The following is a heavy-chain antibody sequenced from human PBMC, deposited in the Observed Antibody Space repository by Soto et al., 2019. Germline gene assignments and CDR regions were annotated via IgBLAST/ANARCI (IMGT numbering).Heavy chain of an antibody. CDR1: GYTFTSYG. J-gene: IGHJ5*02. Sequence: ASVKVSCKASGYTFTSYGISWVRQAPGQGLEWMGWISAYNGNTNYAQKLQGRVTMTTDTSTSTAYMELRSLRSDDTAVYYCARDNWNYVRAGWFDPWGQGTLVTVSS. D-gene: IGHD1-7*01. CDR3: ARDNWNYVRAGWFDP. CDR2: ISAYNGNT. V-gene: IGHV1-18*01.